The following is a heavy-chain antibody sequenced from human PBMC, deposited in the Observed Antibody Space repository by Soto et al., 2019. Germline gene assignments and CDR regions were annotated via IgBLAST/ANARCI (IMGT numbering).Heavy chain of an antibody. D-gene: IGHD4-4*01. J-gene: IGHJ4*01. Sequence: SETLSLTCTVSGGSISSGGYYWSWIRQHPGKGLEWIGYIYYSGSTHYNPSLNSRVTISVDTSKNQFPLKLSSVTPADTAVYYCARALQHTVIDYRGQRTLVPVSS. CDR2: IYYSGST. CDR3: ARALQHTVIDY. V-gene: IGHV4-31*03. CDR1: GGSISSGGYY.